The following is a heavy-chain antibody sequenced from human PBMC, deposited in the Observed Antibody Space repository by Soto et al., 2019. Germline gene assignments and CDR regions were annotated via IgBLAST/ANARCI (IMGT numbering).Heavy chain of an antibody. CDR2: IYHSGST. CDR1: GYSISSGYY. D-gene: IGHD6-19*01. CDR3: ASSHSSCDY. V-gene: IGHV4-38-2*01. Sequence: SETLSLTCAVSGYSISSGYYWGWIRQPSGKGLEWIGSIYHSGSTYYNPSLKSRVTISVDTSKNQFSLKLSSVTAADTAVYYCASSHSSCDYWGQGTLVTVSS. J-gene: IGHJ4*02.